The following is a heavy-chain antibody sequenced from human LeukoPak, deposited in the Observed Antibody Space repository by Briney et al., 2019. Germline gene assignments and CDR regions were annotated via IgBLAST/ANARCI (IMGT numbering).Heavy chain of an antibody. Sequence: ASVKVSCKASGYTFTGYYMHWARQAPGQGLEWMGWINPNSGGTTYAQKFQGRVTMTRDTSISAAYLDLSGLRSDDTAVYYCSTEDKYCSSSTCGDSWGQGTLVTVSS. D-gene: IGHD2-2*01. J-gene: IGHJ4*02. V-gene: IGHV1-2*02. CDR3: STEDKYCSSSTCGDS. CDR1: GYTFTGYY. CDR2: INPNSGGT.